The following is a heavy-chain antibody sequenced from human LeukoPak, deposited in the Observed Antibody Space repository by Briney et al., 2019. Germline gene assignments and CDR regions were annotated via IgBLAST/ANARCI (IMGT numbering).Heavy chain of an antibody. D-gene: IGHD6-19*01. V-gene: IGHV3-48*03. CDR3: ARDSHIAVAGTFDY. CDR1: GFTFSSYE. J-gene: IGHJ4*02. CDR2: ISSSGGAI. Sequence: GGSLRLSCAASGFTFSSYEMNWVRLAPGKGLEWVSYISSSGGAIYYADSVKGRFTISRDNAKNSLYLQMNSLRAEDKAVYYCARDSHIAVAGTFDYWGQGTLVTVSS.